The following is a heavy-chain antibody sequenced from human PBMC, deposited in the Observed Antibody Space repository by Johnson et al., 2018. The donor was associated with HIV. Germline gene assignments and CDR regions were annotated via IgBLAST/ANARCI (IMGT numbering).Heavy chain of an antibody. Sequence: VQLVESGGAVVQPGGSLRLSCATSRFTFDDYAMHWVRQAPGKGLEWVSGISWNSGSIGYADSVRGRFTISRDNSKNTLYLQMNSLRAEDTAVYYCARGKGAAVGLDAFDIWGQGIRVTVSS. CDR1: RFTFDDYA. D-gene: IGHD6-13*01. CDR3: ARGKGAAVGLDAFDI. CDR2: ISWNSGSI. J-gene: IGHJ3*02. V-gene: IGHV3-9*01.